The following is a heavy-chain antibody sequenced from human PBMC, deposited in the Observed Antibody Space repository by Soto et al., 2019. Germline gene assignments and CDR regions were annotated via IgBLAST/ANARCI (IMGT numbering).Heavy chain of an antibody. CDR2: IYPGDSDT. V-gene: IGHV5-51*03. CDR3: AKIGGPAYSSSGSRADAFDM. CDR1: GYSFSNYW. Sequence: EVQLVQSGAEVKKPGESLKISCKGSGYSFSNYWIGWVRQMPGKGLEWMGIIYPGDSDTRYRPSFQGQVTISADKSIXTXYXXRSSLKASDPAMYYCAKIGGPAYSSSGSRADAFDMWGQGTMVTVSS. J-gene: IGHJ3*02. D-gene: IGHD6-13*01.